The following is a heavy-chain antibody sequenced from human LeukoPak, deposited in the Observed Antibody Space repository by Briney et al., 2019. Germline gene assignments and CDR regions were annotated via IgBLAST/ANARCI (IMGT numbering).Heavy chain of an antibody. CDR2: ISSSGNTI. CDR1: GFTFNNFE. J-gene: IGHJ4*02. V-gene: IGHV3-48*03. Sequence: GGSLRLSCAASGFTFNNFEMNWVRQAPGKGLEWVSYISSSGNTIYYADSVKGRFTISRDNAKNSQYLQMNSLRAEDTALYFCARGPPNYYDSSGYFYLWGQGTLVTVSS. D-gene: IGHD3-22*01. CDR3: ARGPPNYYDSSGYFYL.